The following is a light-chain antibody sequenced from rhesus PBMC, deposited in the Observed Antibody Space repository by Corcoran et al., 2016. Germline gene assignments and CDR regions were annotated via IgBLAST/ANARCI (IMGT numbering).Light chain of an antibody. V-gene: IGKV1-32*02. Sequence: DIQMSQSPSSLSVSVGDRVTITCRASQGISSYLNWYQQKPGKAPKLLIYYANSLASGVPSRLRGTGSGTDFTLTISSLQPEDFATYCCQQGNNNPFTFGPGTKLDIK. J-gene: IGKJ3*01. CDR1: QGISSY. CDR2: YAN. CDR3: QQGNNNPFT.